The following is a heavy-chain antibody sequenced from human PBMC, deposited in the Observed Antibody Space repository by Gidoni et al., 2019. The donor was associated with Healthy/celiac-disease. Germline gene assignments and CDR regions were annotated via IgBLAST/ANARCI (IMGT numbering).Heavy chain of an antibody. CDR1: GYSFTSYW. Sequence: EAQLVQSGAEVKKPGESLRISCKGSGYSFTSYWSSWVRQMPGKGLEWMGRIVPSDSYTNYSPSFQGHVTISADKSISTAYLQWSSLKASDTAMYYCARTYSSGWRGWDFDYWGQGTLVTVSS. CDR3: ARTYSSGWRGWDFDY. D-gene: IGHD6-19*01. CDR2: IVPSDSYT. J-gene: IGHJ4*02. V-gene: IGHV5-10-1*03.